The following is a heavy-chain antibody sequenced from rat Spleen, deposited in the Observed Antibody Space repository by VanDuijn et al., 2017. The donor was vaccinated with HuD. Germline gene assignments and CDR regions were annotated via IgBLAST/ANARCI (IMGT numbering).Heavy chain of an antibody. J-gene: IGHJ3*01. V-gene: IGHV5-20*01. CDR1: GFTFSDHG. D-gene: IGHD4-3*01. Sequence: EVQLVESGGGLVQPGRSMRLSCAASGFTFSDHGMAWVLQAPTKGLVWVASISYDGGSTNYRDSVKGRFTISRDNAKNTLYLQMESLRSEDTATYYWAKDPWDSGANWFAYWGQGTLVTVSS. CDR3: AKDPWDSGANWFAY. CDR2: ISYDGGST.